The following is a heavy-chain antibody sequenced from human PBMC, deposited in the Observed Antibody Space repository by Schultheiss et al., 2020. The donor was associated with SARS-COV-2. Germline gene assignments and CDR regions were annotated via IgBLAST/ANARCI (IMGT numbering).Heavy chain of an antibody. V-gene: IGHV5-51*01. J-gene: IGHJ6*02. D-gene: IGHD4-17*01. CDR2: IYPGDSDT. CDR3: ARQQIDDYGDPGSPYYYYGMDV. CDR1: GYSFTSYW. Sequence: GGSLRLSCKGSGYSFTSYWIGWVRQMPGKGLEWMGIIYPGDSDTRYSPSFQGQVTISADKSISTAYLQWSSLKALDTAMYYCARQQIDDYGDPGSPYYYYGMDVWGQGTTVTVSS.